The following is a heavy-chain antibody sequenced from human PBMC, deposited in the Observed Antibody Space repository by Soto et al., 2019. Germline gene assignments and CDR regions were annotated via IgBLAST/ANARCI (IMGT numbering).Heavy chain of an antibody. V-gene: IGHV4-34*01. D-gene: IGHD3-9*01. CDR2: INHSGST. CDR3: ARGGLRASLRYFAWLLSNYFDY. J-gene: IGHJ4*02. Sequence: SVTLSLTCAVYGRSFSCYYWRWNRQPPGKGLEWIGEINHSGSTNYNPSLKSRVTISVDTSKNQFSLKLSSVTAADTAVYYCARGGLRASLRYFAWLLSNYFDYWGQGTLVTVS. CDR1: GRSFSCYY.